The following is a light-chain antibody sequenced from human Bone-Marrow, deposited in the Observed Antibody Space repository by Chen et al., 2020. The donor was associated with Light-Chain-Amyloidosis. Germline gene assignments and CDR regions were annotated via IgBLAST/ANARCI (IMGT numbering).Light chain of an antibody. CDR2: RHT. V-gene: IGLV3-25*03. CDR3: QSADNNGTSEVI. CDR1: DLPTKY. J-gene: IGLJ2*01. Sequence: SYELTQPPSVSVSPGQTARITCSGDDLPTKYAYWYQQKPGQAPVLVIHRHTERPSGISERCSCSSSGTTATLTISGVHAEDEAAYHCQSADNNGTSEVIFGGGTKRTVL.